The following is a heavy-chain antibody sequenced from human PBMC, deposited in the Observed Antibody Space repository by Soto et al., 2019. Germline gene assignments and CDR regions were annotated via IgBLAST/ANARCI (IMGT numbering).Heavy chain of an antibody. CDR3: VRNDWGFGL. V-gene: IGHV1-8*01. CDR1: GYTFTSHE. J-gene: IGHJ4*02. D-gene: IGHD2-21*01. CDR2: MNPNSGDT. Sequence: ASVKVSCKASGYTFTSHEISWVRQATGQGLEWMGRMNPNSGDTGYAQKFQGRVTMTRDNAISTAYMELYSLASEDTAVYYCVRNDWGFGLWGQGTLVTVSS.